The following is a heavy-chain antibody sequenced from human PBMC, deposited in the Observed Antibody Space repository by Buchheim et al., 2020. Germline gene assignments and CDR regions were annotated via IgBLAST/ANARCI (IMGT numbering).Heavy chain of an antibody. Sequence: QVQLVESGGGVVQPGRSLRLSCAASGFTFSSYGMHWVRQAPGKGLEWVAIMIYDGSNKYYAESVKDRFTISRDISKKTLYLQMNSLRAEDTAVYYCARDRFADHVWGTYRYMDVWGQGTT. V-gene: IGHV3-33*05. D-gene: IGHD3-16*02. CDR2: MIYDGSNK. CDR3: ARDRFADHVWGTYRYMDV. CDR1: GFTFSSYG. J-gene: IGHJ6*02.